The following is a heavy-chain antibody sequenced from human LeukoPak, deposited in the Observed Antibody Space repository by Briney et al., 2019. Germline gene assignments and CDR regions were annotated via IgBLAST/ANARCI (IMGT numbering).Heavy chain of an antibody. CDR1: GFTFNRYA. D-gene: IGHD5-18*01. CDR2: ISSDGTDE. Sequence: GGPLRLSCATSGFTFNRYAMNWVRQAPGKGLEWVAVISSDGTDEFYADSVRGRFTISRDNSRNTLYLQMRSLRREDTAVYYCARQRRGHSYGTLDYWGQGTLIAVSS. J-gene: IGHJ4*02. V-gene: IGHV3-30*11. CDR3: ARQRRGHSYGTLDY.